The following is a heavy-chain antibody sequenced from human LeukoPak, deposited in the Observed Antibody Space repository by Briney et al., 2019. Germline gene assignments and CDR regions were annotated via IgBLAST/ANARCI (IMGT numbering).Heavy chain of an antibody. V-gene: IGHV3-33*06. CDR3: AKAGNCSSTSCSSDYYMDV. J-gene: IGHJ6*03. CDR1: GFTFSSYG. Sequence: GGSLRLSCAASGFTFSSYGMHWVRQAPGKGLEWVAVIWYDGSNKYYADSVKGRFTISRDNSKNTLYLQMNSLKAEDTAVYYCAKAGNCSSTSCSSDYYMDVWGKGTTVTVSS. CDR2: IWYDGSNK. D-gene: IGHD2-2*01.